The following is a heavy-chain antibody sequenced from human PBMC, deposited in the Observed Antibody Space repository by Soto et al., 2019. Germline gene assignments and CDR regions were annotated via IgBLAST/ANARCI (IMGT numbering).Heavy chain of an antibody. Sequence: PSVTMPLTRTVSGGSISSSRYCWSWIRQPPGKGREWIGSIYYSRSTYYNPSLKSRVTTSVNTSKNQYSLKLSSVTAADTAVYYCARRNWNYAWYFDYWGQGTLVTVSS. J-gene: IGHJ4*02. CDR1: GGSISSSRYC. D-gene: IGHD1-7*01. CDR2: IYYSRST. V-gene: IGHV4-39*01. CDR3: ARRNWNYAWYFDY.